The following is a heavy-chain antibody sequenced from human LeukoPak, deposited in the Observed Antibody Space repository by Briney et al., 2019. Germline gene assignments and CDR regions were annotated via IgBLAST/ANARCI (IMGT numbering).Heavy chain of an antibody. CDR1: GFTFSTYA. CDR3: AKIEGSSSYYFDY. V-gene: IGHV3-30*18. J-gene: IGHJ4*02. CDR2: ISYDGGST. D-gene: IGHD6-6*01. Sequence: GGSLRLSCAASGFTFSTYAMSWVRQAPGKGLEWVAIISYDGGSTSYADSVKGRFTISRDNSKNTLYLQMSSLRTEDTAVYYCAKIEGSSSYYFDYWGQGTLVTVSS.